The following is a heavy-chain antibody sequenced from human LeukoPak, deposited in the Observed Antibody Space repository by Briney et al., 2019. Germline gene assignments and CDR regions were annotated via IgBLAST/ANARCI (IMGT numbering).Heavy chain of an antibody. CDR1: GGTFSSYA. CDR3: ARELGGNGFQH. D-gene: IGHD4-23*01. CDR2: IIPIFGTA. J-gene: IGHJ1*01. V-gene: IGHV1-69*05. Sequence: GASVKVSCKASGGTFSSYAISWVRQAPGQGLEWMGRIIPIFGTANYAQKFQGRVTITTDESTSTAYMELSSLRSEDTAVYYCARELGGNGFQHWGQGTLVTVSS.